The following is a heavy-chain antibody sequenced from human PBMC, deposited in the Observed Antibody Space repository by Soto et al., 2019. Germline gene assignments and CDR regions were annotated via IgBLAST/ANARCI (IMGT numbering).Heavy chain of an antibody. D-gene: IGHD2-15*01. V-gene: IGHV3-74*01. Sequence: EVQLVESGGGLVQPGGSLRLSCAASGFTFSNYWMYWVRQAPGNGLVWVSRINSDGSVSSYADSVKGRLTISRDNVKNTLYLQMDSLRAEDTAVYYCARGDCVGGPCYSLAGSFYYYMDVWGKGTTVTVFS. CDR3: ARGDCVGGPCYSLAGSFYYYMDV. CDR1: GFTFSNYW. CDR2: INSDGSVS. J-gene: IGHJ6*03.